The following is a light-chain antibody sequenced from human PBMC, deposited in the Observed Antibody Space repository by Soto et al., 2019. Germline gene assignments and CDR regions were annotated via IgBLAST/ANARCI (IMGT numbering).Light chain of an antibody. CDR2: EVS. Sequence: QSALTQPASVSGSPGQSITISCTGTSGDAGGYNYVSWYQQHPGKAPKLMIYEVSNRPSGVSNRFSGSKSGNTASLTISGLQAEDEADYYCSSYTSSSTLVVFGGGTKLTVL. CDR3: SSYTSSSTLVV. CDR1: SGDAGGYNY. V-gene: IGLV2-14*01. J-gene: IGLJ2*01.